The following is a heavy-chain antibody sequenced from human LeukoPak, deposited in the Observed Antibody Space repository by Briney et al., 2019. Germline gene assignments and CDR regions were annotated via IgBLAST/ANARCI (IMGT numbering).Heavy chain of an antibody. J-gene: IGHJ4*02. V-gene: IGHV1-2*02. CDR1: GDTFTSYY. CDR2: INPNSGGT. D-gene: IGHD1-26*01. CDR3: ARSLYSGSSDFDY. Sequence: GASVKVSCKASGDTFTSYYIHWVRQAPGQGLEWMGWINPNSGGTNYAQKFQGRVTMTRDTSISTAYMELSRLRSDDTAVYYCARSLYSGSSDFDYWGQGTLVTVSS.